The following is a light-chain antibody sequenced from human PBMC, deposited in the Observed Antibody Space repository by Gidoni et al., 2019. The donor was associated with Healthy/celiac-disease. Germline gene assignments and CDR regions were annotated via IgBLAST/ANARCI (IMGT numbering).Light chain of an antibody. CDR2: QDS. CDR1: KLGDKY. J-gene: IGLJ2*01. CDR3: QAWDSSTDVV. Sequence: SYELTQPPSVSVSPGQTASITCSGDKLGDKYACWYQHKPGQSPVLVIYQDSKRPSGIPERFSGSNSGNTATLTISGTQAMDEADYYCQAWDSSTDVVFGGGTKLTVL. V-gene: IGLV3-1*01.